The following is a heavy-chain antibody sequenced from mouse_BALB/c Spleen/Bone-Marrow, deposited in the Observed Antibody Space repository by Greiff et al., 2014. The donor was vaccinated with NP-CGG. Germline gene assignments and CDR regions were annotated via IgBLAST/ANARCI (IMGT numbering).Heavy chain of an antibody. CDR2: INPYNGES. CDR1: GYSFSGYF. Sequence: VHVKQSGPDLVKPGASVKISCKASGYSFSGYFMNWVKQSHGKSLEWIGRINPYNGESFYNQKLKDKATLTVDKSSTTAHMDLLSLTSEDSAVYYCGRGGTVVTKGSTYWYFDLWGAGTTVTVSS. V-gene: IGHV1-37*01. CDR3: GRGGTVVTKGSTYWYFDL. J-gene: IGHJ1*01. D-gene: IGHD1-1*01.